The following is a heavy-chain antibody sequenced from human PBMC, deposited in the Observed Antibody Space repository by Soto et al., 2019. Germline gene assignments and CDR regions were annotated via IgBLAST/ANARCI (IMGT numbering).Heavy chain of an antibody. D-gene: IGHD3-10*01. Sequence: SETLSLTCTVSGGSISSADYYWSWIRQHPGKGLEWIGYIYYSGSTYYNPSLKSRVTISVDTSKNLFSLKLSSVTAADTDVYYCARYGSGTYYPTTFDYWGQGTLVTVSS. V-gene: IGHV4-31*03. CDR1: GGSISSADYY. J-gene: IGHJ4*02. CDR2: IYYSGST. CDR3: ARYGSGTYYPTTFDY.